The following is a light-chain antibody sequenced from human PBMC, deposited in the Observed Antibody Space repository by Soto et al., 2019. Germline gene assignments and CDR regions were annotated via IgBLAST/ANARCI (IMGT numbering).Light chain of an antibody. V-gene: IGKV1-27*01. Sequence: DIQLNQSPSSLSASVGDRVTITCRASQGISNNLAWYQQKPGKVPKLLIYGASTLQSGVPSRFSGSGSGTDFTLTISSLQPEDVATYYCQKYNSSPPYTFGQRTKLVIK. J-gene: IGKJ2*01. CDR3: QKYNSSPPYT. CDR1: QGISNN. CDR2: GAS.